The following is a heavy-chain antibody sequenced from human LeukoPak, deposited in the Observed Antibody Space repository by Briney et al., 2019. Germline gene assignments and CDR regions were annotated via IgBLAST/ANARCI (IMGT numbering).Heavy chain of an antibody. CDR1: GGSISSSSYY. D-gene: IGHD3-3*01. Sequence: SETLSLTCTVSGGSISSSSYYWGWIRQPPGKGLEWIGSIYYSGSTYYNPSLKSRVTISVDTSKNQFSLKLSSVTAADTAVYYCARGITIFGVVIEGDAFDIWGQGTMVTVSS. J-gene: IGHJ3*02. CDR3: ARGITIFGVVIEGDAFDI. CDR2: IYYSGST. V-gene: IGHV4-39*07.